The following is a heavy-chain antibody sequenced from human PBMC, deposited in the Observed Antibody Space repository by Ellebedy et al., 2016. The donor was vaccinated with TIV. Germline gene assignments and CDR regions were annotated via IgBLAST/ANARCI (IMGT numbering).Heavy chain of an antibody. CDR3: ARGALAILGVVTGYYGLDV. Sequence: MPGGSLRLSCAVYGGSFSGNYWSWIRQPPGKGLEWIGEINDRGSTNYNPSLKSRVTISVDTSKNQFSLKLTSVRAADTAVYYCARGALAILGVVTGYYGLDVWGQGTTVTVSS. J-gene: IGHJ6*02. D-gene: IGHD3-3*01. CDR1: GGSFSGNY. V-gene: IGHV4-34*01. CDR2: INDRGST.